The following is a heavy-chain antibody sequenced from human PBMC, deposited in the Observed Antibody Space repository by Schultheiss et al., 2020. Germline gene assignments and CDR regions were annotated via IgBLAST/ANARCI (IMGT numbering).Heavy chain of an antibody. CDR2: INHSGST. CDR1: GGSFSGYY. CDR3: ARYGSSDAFDI. J-gene: IGHJ3*02. V-gene: IGHV4-34*01. D-gene: IGHD4-17*01. Sequence: SETLSLTCAVYGGSFSGYYWSWIRQPPDKGLEWIGEINHSGSTNYNPSLKSRVTISVDTSKNQFSLKLSSVTAADTAVYYCARYGSSDAFDIWGQGTMVTVSS.